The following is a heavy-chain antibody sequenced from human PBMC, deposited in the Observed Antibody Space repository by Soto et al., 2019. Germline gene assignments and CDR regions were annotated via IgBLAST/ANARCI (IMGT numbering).Heavy chain of an antibody. D-gene: IGHD6-13*01. CDR1: GYSFTRFG. J-gene: IGHJ4*02. Sequence: QVQLLQSGAEVKKPGAPVRVSCKASGYSFTRFGISWVRQAPGQGLEWVGRISTYNGNIKYAQKLQGRVTVSTDTSTSTAYMELRSMRSDDTAAYCCARDPPYSTSPQVFDYWGQGTLLTVSS. CDR3: ARDPPYSTSPQVFDY. CDR2: ISTYNGNI. V-gene: IGHV1-18*01.